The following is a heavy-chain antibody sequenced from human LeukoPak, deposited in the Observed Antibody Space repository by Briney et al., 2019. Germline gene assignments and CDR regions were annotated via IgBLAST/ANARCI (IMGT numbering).Heavy chain of an antibody. CDR3: VKRVMAVIGFDAFDI. Sequence: QPGGSLRLSCAASGFTFSSYAMSWVRQAPGKGLEWVSVISGSGGTTDYADSVKGRFTISRDNSRNTVYLQMNSLRAEDTAVYYCVKRVMAVIGFDAFDIWGQGTMVTVSS. D-gene: IGHD3-16*01. J-gene: IGHJ3*02. V-gene: IGHV3-23*01. CDR1: GFTFSSYA. CDR2: ISGSGGTT.